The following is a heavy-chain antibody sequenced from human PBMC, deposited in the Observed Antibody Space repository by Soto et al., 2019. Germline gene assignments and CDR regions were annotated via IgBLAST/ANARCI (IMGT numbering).Heavy chain of an antibody. D-gene: IGHD2-2*01. CDR3: ARDGVAYCSSTSCYNGMDV. Sequence: NPGGSLRLSCAASGFTFSDYYMSWIRQAPGKGLEWVSYISSSSSYTNYADSVKGRFTISRDNAKNSLYLQMNSLRAEDTAVYYCARDGVAYCSSTSCYNGMDVWGQGTTVTVSS. V-gene: IGHV3-11*06. J-gene: IGHJ6*02. CDR2: ISSSSSYT. CDR1: GFTFSDYY.